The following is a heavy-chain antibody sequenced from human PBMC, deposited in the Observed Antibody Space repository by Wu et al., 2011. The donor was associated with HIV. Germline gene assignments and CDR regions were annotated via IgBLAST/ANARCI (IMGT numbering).Heavy chain of an antibody. CDR2: INPNSGDT. CDR3: ARDGAFWSVFDAGAYHFDN. V-gene: IGHV1-2*02. D-gene: IGHD3-3*01. J-gene: IGHJ4*02. CDR1: GYNFTGHY. Sequence: SVKVSCKASGYNFTGHYLHWVRQAPGQGLEWMGWINPNSGDTDYVQTFQGRVTMTRDTSDSAAYMELGRLTSDDTAVYYCARDGAFWSVFDAGAYHFDNWGQGTLVAVSS.